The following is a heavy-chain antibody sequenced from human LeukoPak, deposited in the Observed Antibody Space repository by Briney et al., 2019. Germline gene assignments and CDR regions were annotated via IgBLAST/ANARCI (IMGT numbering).Heavy chain of an antibody. CDR2: IGIAGDT. J-gene: IGHJ6*02. CDR1: GFTFSSYD. Sequence: GGSLRLSCAASGFTFSSYDMHWVRQTTGKGLEWVSSIGIAGDTYYPGSVKGRFTISRENAKNSLYLQMNSLSAGDTAVYYCARAPPYSSASWGYYGMDVWGQGTTVTVSS. CDR3: ARAPPYSSASWGYYGMDV. D-gene: IGHD6-6*01. V-gene: IGHV3-13*01.